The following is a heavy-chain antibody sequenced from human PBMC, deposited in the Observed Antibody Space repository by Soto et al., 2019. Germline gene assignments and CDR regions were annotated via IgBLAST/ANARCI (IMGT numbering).Heavy chain of an antibody. D-gene: IGHD3-10*01. CDR3: AGQLLWFGELSKALNWFDP. V-gene: IGHV5-51*01. CDR1: GYSFTSYW. CDR2: IYAGDSDT. Sequence: PGEGLKGSCKGSGYSFTSYWIGWVRQMPVKGLEWMGIIYAGDSDTRYSPSVQGQVTISADKSISTAYLQWSSLKASDTAMYYCAGQLLWFGELSKALNWFDPWGQGTLVTV. J-gene: IGHJ5*02.